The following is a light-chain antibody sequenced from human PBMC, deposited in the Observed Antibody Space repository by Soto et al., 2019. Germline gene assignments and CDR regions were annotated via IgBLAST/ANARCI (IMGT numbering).Light chain of an antibody. CDR1: QSVLYSSNNKNY. Sequence: DIVMTQSPDSLAVSLGERATINCKSSQSVLYSSNNKNYLAWYQQKPGQPPKLLIYWASTRESGVPDRFSGSGAGTEFDLTISSLPAEDVALYYCQQYYSTLFTFGPGTKVDIK. J-gene: IGKJ3*01. V-gene: IGKV4-1*01. CDR2: WAS. CDR3: QQYYSTLFT.